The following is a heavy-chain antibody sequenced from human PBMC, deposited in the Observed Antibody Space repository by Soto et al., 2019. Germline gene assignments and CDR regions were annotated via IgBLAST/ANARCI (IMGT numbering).Heavy chain of an antibody. CDR1: GGSFSGYY. Sequence: SETLSLTCAVYGGSFSGYYWSWIRQPPGKGLEWIGEINHSGSTNYNPSLKSRVTISVDTSKNQFSLKLSSVTAADTAVYYCARDASRRGTYGMDVWGQGTTVTVSS. CDR3: ARDASRRGTYGMDV. V-gene: IGHV4-34*01. J-gene: IGHJ6*02. CDR2: INHSGST. D-gene: IGHD3-16*01.